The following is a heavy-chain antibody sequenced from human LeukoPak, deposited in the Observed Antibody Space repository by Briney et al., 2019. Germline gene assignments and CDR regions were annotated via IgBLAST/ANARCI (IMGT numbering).Heavy chain of an antibody. V-gene: IGHV3-48*03. J-gene: IGHJ6*02. CDR2: ISTSGTSR. CDR1: GFTFSTYE. Sequence: GGSLRLSCAASGFTFSTYEMNWVRQAPGKGLEGVSYISTSGTSRYYADSVKGRFTISRDNAKNSLYLQMNSLRAEDTAVYYCASVDSALIHFYGIDVWGQGTTVTVSS. D-gene: IGHD5-18*01. CDR3: ASVDSALIHFYGIDV.